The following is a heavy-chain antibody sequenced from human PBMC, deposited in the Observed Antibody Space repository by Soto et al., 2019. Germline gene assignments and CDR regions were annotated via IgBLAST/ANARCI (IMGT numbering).Heavy chain of an antibody. CDR3: AKDLNYYGSGSYLDY. CDR1: GFTFRASS. V-gene: IGHV3-7*01. D-gene: IGHD3-10*01. Sequence: PGGSLRVSCAASGFTFRASSMSWVRQEPGKGLEWVANIEKDGNERNYVDSVKGRFTVSRDNAENTLYLQMNSLRAEDTAVYYCAKDLNYYGSGSYLDYWGQGTLVTVSS. J-gene: IGHJ4*02. CDR2: IEKDGNER.